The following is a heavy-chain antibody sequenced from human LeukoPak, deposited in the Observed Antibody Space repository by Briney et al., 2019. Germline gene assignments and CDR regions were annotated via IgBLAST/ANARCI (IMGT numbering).Heavy chain of an antibody. CDR2: INQDGSDK. V-gene: IGHV3-7*04. Sequence: GGTLRLSCAASGFTFNSFFMSWVRQAPGKGLEWVGHINQDGSDKYYVDSVEGRFTISRDNAKNSLYLQMNSLRAEDTAIYFCARWSEGFDYRGQGTLVTVSS. CDR1: GFTFNSFF. J-gene: IGHJ4*02. CDR3: ARWSEGFDY.